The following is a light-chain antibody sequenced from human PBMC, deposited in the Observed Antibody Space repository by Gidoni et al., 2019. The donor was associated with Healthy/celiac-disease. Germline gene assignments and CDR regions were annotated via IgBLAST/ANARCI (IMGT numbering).Light chain of an antibody. Sequence: DLQMSQSPSSLSASVGDRVTITCRARQSISSYLTWYPQKPGKAPKLLIYAASSLQSGVPSTFSGSGSGTDFTLTISSLQPEDFATYYCQQSYSTPLTFXGXTKVEIK. CDR3: QQSYSTPLT. CDR2: AAS. V-gene: IGKV1-39*01. J-gene: IGKJ4*02. CDR1: QSISSY.